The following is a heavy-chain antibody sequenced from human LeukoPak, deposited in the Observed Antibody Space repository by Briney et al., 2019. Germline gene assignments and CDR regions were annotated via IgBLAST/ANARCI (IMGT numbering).Heavy chain of an antibody. J-gene: IGHJ4*02. CDR3: AKDRVYSSSWYGGLDY. Sequence: GGSLRLSCAASGFTFSSHAVSWVRQAPGKGLEWVSGISVSGGSTYYADSVKGRFTISRDNSKNTLYLQMDSLRAEDTAVYYCAKDRVYSSSWYGGLDYWGQGTLVTVSS. V-gene: IGHV3-23*01. CDR1: GFTFSSHA. CDR2: ISVSGGST. D-gene: IGHD6-13*01.